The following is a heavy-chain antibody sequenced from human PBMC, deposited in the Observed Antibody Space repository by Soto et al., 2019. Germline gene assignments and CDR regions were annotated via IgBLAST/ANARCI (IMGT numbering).Heavy chain of an antibody. J-gene: IGHJ4*02. D-gene: IGHD1-26*01. Sequence: EVQLLESGGDLVQPGGSLRLSCAASGITLSSYAMSWVRQAPGKGPEWVSGISASGGSTSYADSVKGRFTISRDNSKNTLYLQMNSLRADATAVYHCAKGQNSGTYWFYFDYCGQGALVTVSS. CDR1: GITLSSYA. CDR2: ISASGGST. CDR3: AKGQNSGTYWFYFDY. V-gene: IGHV3-23*01.